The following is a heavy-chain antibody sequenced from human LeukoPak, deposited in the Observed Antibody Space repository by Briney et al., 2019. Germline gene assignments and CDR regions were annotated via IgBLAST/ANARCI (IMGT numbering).Heavy chain of an antibody. D-gene: IGHD3-9*01. CDR1: GYTFTSYD. J-gene: IGHJ4*02. Sequence: ASVKVSCKASGYTFTSYDINWVRQATGQGLEWMGWMNPNSGNTGYAQKFQGRVTMTRNTSISTAYMELSSLRSEDTAVYYCARGIVLRYFDWLSGQGYYFDYWGQGTLVTVSS. CDR3: ARGIVLRYFDWLSGQGYYFDY. CDR2: MNPNSGNT. V-gene: IGHV1-8*01.